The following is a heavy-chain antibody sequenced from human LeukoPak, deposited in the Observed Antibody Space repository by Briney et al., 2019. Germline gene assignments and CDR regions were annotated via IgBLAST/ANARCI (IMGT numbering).Heavy chain of an antibody. Sequence: PSETLSLTCTVSGGSISSSSYYWGWIRQPPGTGLEWIGSIYYSGSTYYNPSLKSRVTISVDTSKNQFSLKLSSVTAADTAVYYCARGNTVTTWPRFWFDPWGQGTLVTVSS. CDR3: ARGNTVTTWPRFWFDP. CDR2: IYYSGST. V-gene: IGHV4-39*07. CDR1: GGSISSSSYY. J-gene: IGHJ5*02. D-gene: IGHD4-17*01.